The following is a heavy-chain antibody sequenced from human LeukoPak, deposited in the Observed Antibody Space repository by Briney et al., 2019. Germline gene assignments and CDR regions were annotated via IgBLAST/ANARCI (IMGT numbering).Heavy chain of an antibody. CDR3: ATHELKDAFDI. J-gene: IGHJ3*02. D-gene: IGHD3-10*01. CDR2: ISGSGGST. Sequence: GGSLRLSCAASGFTFSSYGMSWVRQAPGKGLEWVSAISGSGGSTYYADSVKGRFTISRDTSKNTLYLQMNSLRAEDTAVYYCATHELKDAFDIWGQGTMVTVSS. V-gene: IGHV3-23*01. CDR1: GFTFSSYG.